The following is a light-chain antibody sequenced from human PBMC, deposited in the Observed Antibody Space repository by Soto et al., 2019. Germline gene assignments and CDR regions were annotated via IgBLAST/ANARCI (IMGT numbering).Light chain of an antibody. Sequence: IPMTQSPFSLSASVGDRVTITCRAGQSIASYLNWCQQKPGKPPNLLVYAASRLQSGVPSRFSGTRSGTNFTLTIGSLQPEDGATYYCQQTYSIPYTFGQGTKLEIK. J-gene: IGKJ2*01. CDR2: AAS. CDR3: QQTYSIPYT. V-gene: IGKV1-39*01. CDR1: QSIASY.